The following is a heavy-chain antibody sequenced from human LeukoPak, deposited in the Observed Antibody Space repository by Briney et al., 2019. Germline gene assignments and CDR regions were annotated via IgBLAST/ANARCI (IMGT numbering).Heavy chain of an antibody. Sequence: GGSLRLSCAASGFTVSSNYMSWVRQAPGKGLEWVSVIYSGGSTYYADSVKGRFTISRDNSKNTLYLQMNSLRAEDTAVYYCARGWRSSSWYVVEWFDPWGQGTMVTV. CDR3: ARGWRSSSWYVVEWFDP. J-gene: IGHJ5*02. CDR2: IYSGGST. D-gene: IGHD6-13*01. CDR1: GFTVSSNY. V-gene: IGHV3-66*01.